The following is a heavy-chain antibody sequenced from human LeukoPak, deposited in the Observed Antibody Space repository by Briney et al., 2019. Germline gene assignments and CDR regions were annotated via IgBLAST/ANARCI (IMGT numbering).Heavy chain of an antibody. V-gene: IGHV1-69*13. CDR3: ARVPGFGDYPVDY. Sequence: GASVKVSCKASGGTFSSYAISWVRQAPGQGLEWMGGIIPIFGTANYAQKFQGRVTITADESTSTAYMELSSLRSEDTAVYYCARVPGFGDYPVDYWGQGTLVTVSS. J-gene: IGHJ4*02. CDR2: IIPIFGTA. D-gene: IGHD4-17*01. CDR1: GGTFSSYA.